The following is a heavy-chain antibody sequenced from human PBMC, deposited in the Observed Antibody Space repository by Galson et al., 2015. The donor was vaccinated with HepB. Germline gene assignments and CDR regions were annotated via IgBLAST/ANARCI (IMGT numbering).Heavy chain of an antibody. J-gene: IGHJ4*02. Sequence: GSLRLSCAASGFTFNSYWMAWVRQVPGKGLEWVANIKQDASDKGYADSVKGRFTISRDNSKSSLYLQMNSLGAEDTAVYYCARDQAGALDYWGQGTLVTVSS. CDR2: IKQDASDK. CDR1: GFTFNSYW. D-gene: IGHD1-26*01. V-gene: IGHV3-7*03. CDR3: ARDQAGALDY.